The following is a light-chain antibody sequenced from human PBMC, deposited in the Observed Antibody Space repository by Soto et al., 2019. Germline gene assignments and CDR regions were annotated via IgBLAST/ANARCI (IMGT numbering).Light chain of an antibody. V-gene: IGLV2-8*01. CDR1: SSDIGAYNY. CDR3: SSYAGSNDRWV. J-gene: IGLJ3*02. CDR2: EVS. Sequence: QSALTQPPSASGSPGQSVTISCTGTSSDIGAYNYVSWYQQHPGKAPKLMIHEVSKRPSGFADRFSGSKSGNTASLNVSGLQAEDDADYYCSSYAGSNDRWVFGGGTKLTVL.